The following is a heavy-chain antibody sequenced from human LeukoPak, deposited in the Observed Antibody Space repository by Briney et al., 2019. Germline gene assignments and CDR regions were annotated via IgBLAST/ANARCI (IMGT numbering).Heavy chain of an antibody. CDR2: IIPLFGTA. J-gene: IGHJ4*02. CDR3: ARVWGQGSSGYYPF. Sequence: SVKVSCKACGGTFSSYAISWVRQAPGQGLDWMGGIIPLFGTAHYAQKFQGRVTITADESTSTAYIELRSLRSEDTAVYYCARVWGQGSSGYYPFWGQGTLVTVSS. D-gene: IGHD3-22*01. V-gene: IGHV1-69*01. CDR1: GGTFSSYA.